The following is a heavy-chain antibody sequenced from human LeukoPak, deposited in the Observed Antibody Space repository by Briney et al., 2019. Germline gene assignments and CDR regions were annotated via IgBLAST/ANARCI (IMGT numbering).Heavy chain of an antibody. CDR1: GYSISSGYY. Sequence: SETLCLTCTVSGYSISSGYYWGWIRQPPGRGLEWIGRIYHSGSTYYNPSLKSRVTISVDTSKNQFSLKLSSVTAADTAVYYCARGRYDILTGYYRYYFDYWGQGTLVTVSS. CDR3: ARGRYDILTGYYRYYFDY. J-gene: IGHJ4*02. CDR2: IYHSGST. D-gene: IGHD3-9*01. V-gene: IGHV4-38-2*02.